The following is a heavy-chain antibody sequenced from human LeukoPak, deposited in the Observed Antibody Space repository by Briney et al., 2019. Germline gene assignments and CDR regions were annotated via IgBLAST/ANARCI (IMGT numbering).Heavy chain of an antibody. D-gene: IGHD3-16*01. CDR3: XRHPGLAAFSDY. J-gene: IGHJ4*02. Sequence: SETLSLTCTVSGGSISSSSYYWGWIRQPPGKGLEWIGSIYYSGSTYYNPSLKSRVTISVDTSKNQFSLKLRSVTAADTAVYYCXRHPGLAAFSDYWGQGTLVTVSS. CDR1: GGSISSSSYY. CDR2: IYYSGST. V-gene: IGHV4-39*01.